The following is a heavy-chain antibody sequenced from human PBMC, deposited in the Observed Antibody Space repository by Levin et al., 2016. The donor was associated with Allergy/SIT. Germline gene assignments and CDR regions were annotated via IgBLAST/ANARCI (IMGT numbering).Heavy chain of an antibody. Sequence: WIRQPPGKGLEWIGYIYYSGSTYYNPSLKSRVTISVDTSKNQFSLKLSSVTAADTAVYYCAGGWFGEPTGYYYYYMDVWGKGTTVTVSS. CDR2: IYYSGST. D-gene: IGHD3-10*01. CDR3: AGGWFGEPTGYYYYYMDV. J-gene: IGHJ6*03. V-gene: IGHV4-31*02.